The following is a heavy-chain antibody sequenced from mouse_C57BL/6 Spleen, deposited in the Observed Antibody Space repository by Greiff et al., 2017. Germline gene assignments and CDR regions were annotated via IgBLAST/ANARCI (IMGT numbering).Heavy chain of an antibody. V-gene: IGHV1-64*01. CDR1: GYTFTSYW. CDR2: IHPNSGST. D-gene: IGHD1-1*01. CDR3: ARVYGSSYEGFAY. Sequence: VQLQQSGAELVKPGASVKLSCKASGYTFTSYWMHWVKQRPGQGLEWIGMIHPNSGSTNYNEKFKSKATLTVDKSSSTAYMQLSSLTSEDSAVYYCARVYGSSYEGFAYWGQGTLVTVSA. J-gene: IGHJ3*01.